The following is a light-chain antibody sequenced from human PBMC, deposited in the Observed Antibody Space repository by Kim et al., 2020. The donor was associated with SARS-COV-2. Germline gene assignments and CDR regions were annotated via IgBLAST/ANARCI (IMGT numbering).Light chain of an antibody. V-gene: IGLV1-40*01. CDR3: QSYDSSLSGWV. CDR1: SSNIGASYD. CDR2: GNN. J-gene: IGLJ3*02. Sequence: QSVLTQPPSVSGAPGQRVTISCTGSSSNIGASYDVHWYQHLPGTAPKLLIYGNNKRPSGVPDRFSGSKSGTSASLAITGLQAEDEADYYCQSYDSSLSGWVFGGGTQLTVL.